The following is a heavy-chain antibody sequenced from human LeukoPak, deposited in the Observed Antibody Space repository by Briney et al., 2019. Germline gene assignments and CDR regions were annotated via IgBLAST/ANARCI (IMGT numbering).Heavy chain of an antibody. J-gene: IGHJ4*02. CDR1: GYTFTNYG. D-gene: IGHD6-13*01. V-gene: IGHV1-18*01. CDR2: INTENGNT. Sequence: ASVKVSCRASGYTFTNYGITWVRQAPGQGLEWMGWINTENGNTNYAERLQGRVTMTTDTSTRTAYMELRGLRSEDTAIYYCARVWVSDGSGLDYWGQGTLVTVSS. CDR3: ARVWVSDGSGLDY.